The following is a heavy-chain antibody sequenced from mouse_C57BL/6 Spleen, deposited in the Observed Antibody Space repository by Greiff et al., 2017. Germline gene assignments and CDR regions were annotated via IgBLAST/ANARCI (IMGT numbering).Heavy chain of an antibody. Sequence: EVKLVESGGGLVKPGGSLKLSCAASGFTFSDYGMHWVRQAPEKGLEWVAYLSSGSSTIYYADTVKGRFTISRDNAKNTLFLQMTSLRSEDTAMFYCARGGYYWYFDVWGTGTTVTVSS. CDR1: GFTFSDYG. J-gene: IGHJ1*03. CDR2: LSSGSSTI. CDR3: ARGGYYWYFDV. V-gene: IGHV5-17*01. D-gene: IGHD2-2*01.